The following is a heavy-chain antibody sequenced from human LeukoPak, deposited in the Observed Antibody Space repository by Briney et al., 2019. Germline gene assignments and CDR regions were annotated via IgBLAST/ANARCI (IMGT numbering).Heavy chain of an antibody. J-gene: IGHJ5*02. D-gene: IGHD4-17*01. CDR2: ISSSSSYI. Sequence: GGSLRLSCAASGFTFSSYSMNWVRQAPGKGLEWVSSISSSSSYIYYADSVKGRFTISRDNAKNSLYLQMNSLRAEDTAVYYCAGGMTTVTIWFDPWGQGTLVTVSS. CDR1: GFTFSSYS. CDR3: AGGMTTVTIWFDP. V-gene: IGHV3-21*01.